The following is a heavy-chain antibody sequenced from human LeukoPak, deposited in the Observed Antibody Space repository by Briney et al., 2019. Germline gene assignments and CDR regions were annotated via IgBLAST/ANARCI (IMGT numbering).Heavy chain of an antibody. D-gene: IGHD3-3*01. Sequence: SETQSLTCTVSGGSISSSSYYWGWIRQPPGKGLEWIGSIYYSGSTYYNPSLKSRVTISVDTSKNQFSLKLSSVAAADTAVYYCARRWSGYYKRGNFDYWGQGTLVTVSS. CDR2: IYYSGST. CDR1: GGSISSSSYY. J-gene: IGHJ4*02. CDR3: ARRWSGYYKRGNFDY. V-gene: IGHV4-39*01.